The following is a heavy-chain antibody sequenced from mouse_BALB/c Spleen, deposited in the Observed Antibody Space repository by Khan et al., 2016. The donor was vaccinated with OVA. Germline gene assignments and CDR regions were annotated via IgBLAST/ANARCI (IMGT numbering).Heavy chain of an antibody. CDR1: GFTFSTYA. V-gene: IGHV5-9-3*01. D-gene: IGHD1-1*01. CDR3: ARHNYGPFAY. Sequence: EVELVESGGDLVKPGGSLKLSCSATGFTFSTYAISWVRQTPEKRLEWVATISSGGDYIYYPDSVKGRFTISRDNAKNTLYLQMSSLRSEDTATYYCARHNYGPFAYWGQGTLVTVSA. J-gene: IGHJ3*01. CDR2: ISSGGDYI.